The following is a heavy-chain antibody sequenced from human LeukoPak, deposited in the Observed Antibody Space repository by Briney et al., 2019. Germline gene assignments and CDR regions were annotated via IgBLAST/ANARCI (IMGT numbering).Heavy chain of an antibody. V-gene: IGHV4-30-4*01. Sequence: SETLSLTWTVSGDSISSGDHYWSWIRQRPGKGLEWIGYIHYSGSTYYNPSVKSRVIISVAMSKNQFSLSLDSLTAADSAVYYCARAAADTNSWYYFDYWGQGTLVTVSS. CDR2: IHYSGST. D-gene: IGHD2/OR15-2a*01. J-gene: IGHJ4*02. CDR3: ARAAADTNSWYYFDY. CDR1: GDSISSGDHY.